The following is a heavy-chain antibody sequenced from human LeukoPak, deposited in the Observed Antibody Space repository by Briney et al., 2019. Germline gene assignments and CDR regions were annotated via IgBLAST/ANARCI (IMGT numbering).Heavy chain of an antibody. V-gene: IGHV4-59*01. Sequence: SETLSLTCTVSGGSISSYYWSWIRQPPGKGLEWIGYIYYSGSTNYNPSLKSRVTISVDTSKIQFSLKLSSVTAADTAVYYCARDVGSSGMGMDVWGKGTTVTVSS. CDR2: IYYSGST. D-gene: IGHD3-22*01. CDR3: ARDVGSSGMGMDV. J-gene: IGHJ6*03. CDR1: GGSISSYY.